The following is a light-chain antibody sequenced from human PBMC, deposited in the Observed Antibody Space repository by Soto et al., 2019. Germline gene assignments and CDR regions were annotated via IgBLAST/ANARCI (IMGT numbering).Light chain of an antibody. CDR2: DAS. Sequence: EIVITQAPGTLSVSPGERATLSCGASQSVSINLAWYQQKPGQAPRLLIYDASTRATGIPARFSGFGSGTEFILTISSLQSEDFAVYYCQQYHNWVTFGGGTKVDIK. CDR1: QSVSIN. V-gene: IGKV3D-15*01. J-gene: IGKJ4*01. CDR3: QQYHNWVT.